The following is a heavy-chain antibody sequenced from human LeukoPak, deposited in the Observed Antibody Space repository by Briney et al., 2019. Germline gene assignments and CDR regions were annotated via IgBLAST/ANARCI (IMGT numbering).Heavy chain of an antibody. Sequence: SETLSLTCTVSADSISNYYWTWLRQPPGKGLEWIGYIYNSGSTNYNTSLKSRVTISMDTSKNQFSLKLSSVTAADTPVYYCATRRIAVAAPFDFWGQGTLVTVSS. V-gene: IGHV4-59*01. D-gene: IGHD6-19*01. CDR2: IYNSGST. J-gene: IGHJ4*02. CDR3: ATRRIAVAAPFDF. CDR1: ADSISNYY.